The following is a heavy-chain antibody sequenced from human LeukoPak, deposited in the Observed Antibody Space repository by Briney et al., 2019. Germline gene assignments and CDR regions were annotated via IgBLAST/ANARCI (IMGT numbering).Heavy chain of an antibody. CDR2: ISRNGGRT. Sequence: QPGGSLRLSGSASGFTFSTYAMHWVRQAPGKGLEYVSAISRNGGRTYYADSVKGRFTISRDNSKNTLYLQMSSLRAEDTAVYYCVKDLPSGGGVDYWGQGTLVTVSS. CDR3: VKDLPSGGGVDY. J-gene: IGHJ4*02. D-gene: IGHD3-10*01. V-gene: IGHV3-64D*06. CDR1: GFTFSTYA.